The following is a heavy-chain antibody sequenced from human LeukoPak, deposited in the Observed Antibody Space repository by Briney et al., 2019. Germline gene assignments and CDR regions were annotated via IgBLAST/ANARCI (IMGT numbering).Heavy chain of an antibody. Sequence: GGSLRLSCAASGFTFSSYWMSWVRQAPGKGLEWVANIKQDGSEKYYVDSVKGRFTISRDNAKNSLYLQMNSLRAEDTAVYYCARTDRGYSYGYYYYYYMDVWGKGTTVIISS. CDR2: IKQDGSEK. J-gene: IGHJ6*03. V-gene: IGHV3-7*01. CDR1: GFTFSSYW. CDR3: ARTDRGYSYGYYYYYYMDV. D-gene: IGHD5-18*01.